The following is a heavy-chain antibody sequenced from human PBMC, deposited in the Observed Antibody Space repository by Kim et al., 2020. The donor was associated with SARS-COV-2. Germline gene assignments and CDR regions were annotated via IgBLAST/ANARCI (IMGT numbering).Heavy chain of an antibody. CDR2: IKQDGSEK. J-gene: IGHJ4*02. CDR1: GFTFSSYW. CDR3: ARGKGDIVVVPAADWGAFDY. V-gene: IGHV3-7*01. Sequence: GGSLRLSCAASGFTFSSYWMSWVRQAPGKGLEWVANIKQDGSEKYYVDSVKGRFTISRDNAKNSLYLQMNSLRAEDTAVYYCARGKGDIVVVPAADWGAFDYWGPGTLVTVSP. D-gene: IGHD2-2*01.